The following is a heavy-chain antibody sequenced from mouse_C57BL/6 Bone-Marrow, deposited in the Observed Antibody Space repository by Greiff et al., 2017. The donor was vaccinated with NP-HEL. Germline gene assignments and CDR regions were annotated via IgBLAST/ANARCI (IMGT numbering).Heavy chain of an antibody. CDR3: ARGTVATDYAMDY. CDR2: ISYDGSN. Sequence: EVKVEESGPGLVKPSQSLSLTCSVTGYSITSGYYWNWIRQFPGNKLEWMGYISYDGSNNYNPSLKNRISITRDTSKNQFFLKLNSVTTEDTATYYCARGTVATDYAMDYWGQGTSVTVSS. CDR1: GYSITSGYY. V-gene: IGHV3-6*01. J-gene: IGHJ4*01. D-gene: IGHD1-1*01.